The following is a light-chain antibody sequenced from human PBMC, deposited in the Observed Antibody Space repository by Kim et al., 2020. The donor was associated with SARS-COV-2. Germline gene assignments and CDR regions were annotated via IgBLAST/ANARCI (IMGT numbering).Light chain of an antibody. CDR1: HSVSSEY. V-gene: IGKV3-15*01. Sequence: IAVTQSPGTLSLSPGERATLSCRASHSVSSEYLAWYQQRPGQAPRLLIYGASFRATGIPARFSGSGSGTEFTLTISSLQSEDFAVYYCQQYNNWPPITFGQGTRLEIK. J-gene: IGKJ5*01. CDR3: QQYNNWPPIT. CDR2: GAS.